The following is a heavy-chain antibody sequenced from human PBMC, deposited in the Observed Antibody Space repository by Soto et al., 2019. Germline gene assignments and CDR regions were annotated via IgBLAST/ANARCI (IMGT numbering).Heavy chain of an antibody. CDR3: ARAYSSSSRGINWFDP. Sequence: PSETLSLTCTVSGGSISSYYWSWIRQPPGKGLEWIGYIYYSGSTNYNPSLKSRVTISVDTSKNQFSLKLSSVTAADTAVYYCARAYSSSSRGINWFDPWGQGTLVTVSS. D-gene: IGHD6-6*01. CDR1: GGSISSYY. CDR2: IYYSGST. J-gene: IGHJ5*02. V-gene: IGHV4-59*01.